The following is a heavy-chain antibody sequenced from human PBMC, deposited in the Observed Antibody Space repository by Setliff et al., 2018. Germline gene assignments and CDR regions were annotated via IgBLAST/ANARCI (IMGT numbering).Heavy chain of an antibody. D-gene: IGHD4-17*01. V-gene: IGHV5-51*01. Sequence: PGESLKISCKVSGNGFTDLWIGWVRQMPGKGLEWMGIIYPGDSDTRYSPSFQGQVTISADKSISTAYLQLSSLKASDTAIYYCARRAVTAEYFQHWGHGTLVTVSS. CDR1: GNGFTDLW. J-gene: IGHJ1*01. CDR2: IYPGDSDT. CDR3: ARRAVTAEYFQH.